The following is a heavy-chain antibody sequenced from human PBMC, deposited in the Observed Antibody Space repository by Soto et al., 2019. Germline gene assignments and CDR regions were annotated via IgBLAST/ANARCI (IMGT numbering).Heavy chain of an antibody. V-gene: IGHV1-3*01. CDR2: INAGNGNT. D-gene: IGHD5-18*01. Sequence: ASVKVSCKASGYTFTSYAMHWVRQAPGQRLEWMGWINAGNGNTKYSQKFQGRVTITRDTSASTAYMELSSLRSEDTAVYYCARDHTSDYYYGMDVWGQGTTVTVSS. J-gene: IGHJ6*02. CDR1: GYTFTSYA. CDR3: ARDHTSDYYYGMDV.